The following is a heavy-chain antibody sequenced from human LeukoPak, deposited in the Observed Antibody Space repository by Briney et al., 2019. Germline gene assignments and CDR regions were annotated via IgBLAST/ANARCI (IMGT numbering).Heavy chain of an antibody. Sequence: GASVKVSCKASGYTFTGYYIHWVRQAPGQGLEWMGWINPYSGDTDSAQKFQGRVTVTRDTSITTAYMGLSRLRSDDTAVYYCARANGGGAYYPFDYWGQGTLVTVSS. CDR2: INPYSGDT. CDR1: GYTFTGYY. D-gene: IGHD2-21*02. CDR3: ARANGGGAYYPFDY. V-gene: IGHV1-2*02. J-gene: IGHJ4*02.